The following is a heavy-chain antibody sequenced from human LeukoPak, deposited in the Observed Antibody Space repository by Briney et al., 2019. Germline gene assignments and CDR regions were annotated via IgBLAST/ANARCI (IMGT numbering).Heavy chain of an antibody. D-gene: IGHD5-12*01. CDR1: GGSFSGYC. CDR2: INHSGST. CDR3: ARGLRLYSGYDFLRY. V-gene: IGHV4-34*01. J-gene: IGHJ4*02. Sequence: SETLSLTCAVYGGSFSGYCWSWIRQPPGKGXXXXXXINHSGSTNYNASLKSRVTIXVDTSKNQFSQKLSSVTAADTAVYYCARGLRLYSGYDFLRYWGQGTLVTVSS.